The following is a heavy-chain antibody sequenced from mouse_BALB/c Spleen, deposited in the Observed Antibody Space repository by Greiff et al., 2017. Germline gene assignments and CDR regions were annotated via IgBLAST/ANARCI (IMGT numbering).Heavy chain of an antibody. CDR2: IYPGGGYT. V-gene: IGHV1-63*02. Sequence: VKLMESGAELVRPGTSVKISCKASGYTFTNYWLGWVKQRPGHGLEWIGDIYPGGGYTNYNEKFKGKATLTADTSSSTAYMQLSSLTSEDSAVYFCAREEGAMDYWGQGTSVTVSS. CDR1: GYTFTNYW. CDR3: AREEGAMDY. J-gene: IGHJ4*01.